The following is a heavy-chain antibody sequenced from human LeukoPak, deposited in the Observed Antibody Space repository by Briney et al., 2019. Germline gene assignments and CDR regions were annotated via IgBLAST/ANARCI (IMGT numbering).Heavy chain of an antibody. D-gene: IGHD5-12*01. CDR3: ARGNSGYDIFDY. CDR1: GGTFNSYA. Sequence: SAKVSCKASGGTFNSYAISWVRQVPGQGLKWMGGIIPIFGTANYAQKFQGRVTITADESTSTAYMELSSLRSEDTAVYYCARGNSGYDIFDYWGQGTLVTVSS. J-gene: IGHJ4*02. CDR2: IIPIFGTA. V-gene: IGHV1-69*13.